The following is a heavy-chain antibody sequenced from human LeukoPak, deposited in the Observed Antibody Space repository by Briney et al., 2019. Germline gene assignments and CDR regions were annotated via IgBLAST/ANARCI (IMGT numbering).Heavy chain of an antibody. CDR2: ISGSGDST. CDR1: GFTFSSFG. V-gene: IGHV3-23*01. CDR3: AKGGAVSSKSITMVRGTRRYYYYMDV. Sequence: PGGTLRLSCGASGFTFSSFGMSWVRQAPGKGLEWVSTISGSGDSTYYADSVKGRFTISRDNSKTTLYLQMNSLRAEDTAVYYCAKGGAVSSKSITMVRGTRRYYYYMDVWGKGTTVTISS. J-gene: IGHJ6*03. D-gene: IGHD3-10*01.